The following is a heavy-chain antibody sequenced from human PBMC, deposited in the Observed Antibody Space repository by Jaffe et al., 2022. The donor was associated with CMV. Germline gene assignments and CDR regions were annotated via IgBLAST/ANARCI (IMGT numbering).Heavy chain of an antibody. V-gene: IGHV3-23*01. CDR3: ARGIEAGTDH. CDR2: IDGDTT. Sequence: EMQLLESGGDLVQPGGSLRLSCAASGFIISNSVMAWVRQAPGKGLEWVSCIDGDTTYYADSVKGRFTISRDNSNNAVYLQMSSLRVEDTAIYYCARGIEAGTDHWGQGTLVTVSS. CDR1: GFIISNSV. J-gene: IGHJ4*02. D-gene: IGHD6-19*01.